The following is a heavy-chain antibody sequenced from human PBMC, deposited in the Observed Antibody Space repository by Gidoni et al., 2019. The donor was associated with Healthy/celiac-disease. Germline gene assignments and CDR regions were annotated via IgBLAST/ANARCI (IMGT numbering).Heavy chain of an antibody. V-gene: IGHV3-30*18. Sequence: QVQLVESGGGVVQHGRSLRLPCAAYGCTFSSYGMHWVRPAPGKGLEWVAVISYDGSNKSYADSVKGRFTISRDNSKNTLYLQMNSLRAEDTAVYYCAKDSGDKGWYFDLWGRGTLVTVSS. J-gene: IGHJ2*01. CDR3: AKDSGDKGWYFDL. CDR1: GCTFSSYG. D-gene: IGHD4-17*01. CDR2: ISYDGSNK.